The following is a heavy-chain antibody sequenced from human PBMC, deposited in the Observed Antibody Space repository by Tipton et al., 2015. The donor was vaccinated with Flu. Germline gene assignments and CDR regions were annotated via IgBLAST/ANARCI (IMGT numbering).Heavy chain of an antibody. V-gene: IGHV3-7*04. CDR2: INQDGTRK. J-gene: IGHJ4*02. CDR1: GFPFSDVW. CDR3: AGGQDQGDY. Sequence: SLRLSCVASGFPFSDVWMSRVRQAPGGGLEWLANINQDGTRKNYVDSVRGRFTISRDNTKNSLFLQLNSLRFEDTAVYFCAGGQDQGDYWGQGTLVTVST. D-gene: IGHD2-2*01.